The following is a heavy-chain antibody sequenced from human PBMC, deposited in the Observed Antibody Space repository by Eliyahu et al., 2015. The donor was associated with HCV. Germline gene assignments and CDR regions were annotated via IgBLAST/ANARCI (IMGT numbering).Heavy chain of an antibody. Sequence: EVQLVESGGGLIQPGGSLXLSCAASGFIVSSNYMSWVRQAPGKGLEWVSVIYSGGTTYYADSVRGRFTISRDNSKNMLYLQMNSLRVEDTAVYYCAKGGGDNAFDIWGQGTMVTVSS. J-gene: IGHJ3*02. V-gene: IGHV3-53*01. CDR2: IYSGGTT. D-gene: IGHD3-16*01. CDR1: GFIVSSNY. CDR3: AKGGGDNAFDI.